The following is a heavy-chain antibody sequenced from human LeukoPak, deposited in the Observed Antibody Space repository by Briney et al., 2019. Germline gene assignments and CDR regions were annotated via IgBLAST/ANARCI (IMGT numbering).Heavy chain of an antibody. J-gene: IGHJ4*02. Sequence: ASVKASCKASGYTFTGYYMHWVRQAPGQGLEWMGWINPNSGGTNYAQKFQGRVTMTRDTSISTAYMVLSRLRSDDTAVYYCARDLSGYPVDYWGQGTLVTVSS. CDR1: GYTFTGYY. V-gene: IGHV1-2*02. CDR2: INPNSGGT. D-gene: IGHD3-22*01. CDR3: ARDLSGYPVDY.